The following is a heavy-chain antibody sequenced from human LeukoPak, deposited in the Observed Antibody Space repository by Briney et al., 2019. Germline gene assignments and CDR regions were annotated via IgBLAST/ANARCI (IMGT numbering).Heavy chain of an antibody. D-gene: IGHD1-26*01. J-gene: IGHJ5*02. CDR3: ARVGATDWFDP. CDR1: GGSISSGDYY. V-gene: IGHV4-30-4*01. Sequence: SETLSLTCTVSGGSISSGDYYWSWIRQPPGKGLEWIGYIYYSGSTYYNPSLKSRVTISVDTSKNQFSLKLSSVTAADTAVYYCARVGATDWFDPWGQGTLSPSPQ. CDR2: IYYSGST.